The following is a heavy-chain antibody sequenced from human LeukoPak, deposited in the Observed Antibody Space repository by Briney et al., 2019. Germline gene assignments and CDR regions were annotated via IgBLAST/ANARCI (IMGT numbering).Heavy chain of an antibody. CDR1: GFTFSSYE. CDR2: ISSSGSTI. CDR3: ARVGLLRESDYYMDV. J-gene: IGHJ6*03. V-gene: IGHV3-48*03. D-gene: IGHD3-22*01. Sequence: PGGSQRLSCAASGFTFSSYEMNWVRQAPGKGLEWVSYISSSGSTIYYADSVKGRFTISRDNAKNSLYLQMNSLRAEDTAVYYCARVGLLRESDYYMDVWGKGTTVTVSS.